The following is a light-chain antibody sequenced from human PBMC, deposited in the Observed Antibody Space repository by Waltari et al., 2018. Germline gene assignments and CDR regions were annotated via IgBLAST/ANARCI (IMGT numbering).Light chain of an antibody. V-gene: IGKV3-20*01. Sequence: IVLTQSPGTLSLSPGERATPACRASQSVSSSYLAWYQQKPGQAPRLLIYGASSRATGIPDRFSSSGSGTDFTLTISRLEPEDFAVYYCQQYGSSPRTFGQGTKVEIK. CDR2: GAS. CDR1: QSVSSSY. J-gene: IGKJ1*01. CDR3: QQYGSSPRT.